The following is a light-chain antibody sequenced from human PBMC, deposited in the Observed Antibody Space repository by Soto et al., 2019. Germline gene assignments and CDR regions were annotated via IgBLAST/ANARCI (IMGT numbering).Light chain of an antibody. CDR2: LNSDGSH. CDR3: QTWGTGIVV. CDR1: SGHSNYA. J-gene: IGLJ2*01. Sequence: QPVLTQSPSASASLGASVNLTCTLSSGHSNYAIAWHQQQPEKGPRYLMNLNSDGSHSKGDGIPDRFSGSSSGAERYLTISSLQSEDEADYYCQTWGTGIVVFGGGTKVTVL. V-gene: IGLV4-69*01.